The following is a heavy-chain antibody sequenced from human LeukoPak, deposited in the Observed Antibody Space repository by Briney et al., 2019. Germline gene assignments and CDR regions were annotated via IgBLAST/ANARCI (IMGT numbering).Heavy chain of an antibody. CDR2: ITSSSSYI. V-gene: IGHV3-21*06. D-gene: IGHD1-26*01. CDR3: ARDPYSGNYGAYYYYYMDV. J-gene: IGHJ6*03. CDR1: GFTFDDYA. Sequence: PGGSLRLSCAASGFTFDDYAMHWVRQAPGKGLEWVSSITSSSSYIYYADSVKGRFTISRDDAKNSLYLQMDSLRVEDTAEYYCARDPYSGNYGAYYYYYMDVWGKGTTVTVSS.